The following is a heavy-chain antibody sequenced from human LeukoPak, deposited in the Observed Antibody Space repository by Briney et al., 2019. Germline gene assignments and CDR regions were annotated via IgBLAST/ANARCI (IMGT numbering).Heavy chain of an antibody. D-gene: IGHD5-24*01. Sequence: SETLSLTCTVSGGSISSYYWGWIRQPAGKGLEWIGRIYTSGSTNYNPSLKSRVTKSVDTSKNQFSLKLSSVTAADTAVYYCARSPRGATSRYYYYYYMDVWGKGTTVTVSS. CDR1: GGSISSYY. V-gene: IGHV4-4*07. CDR3: ARSPRGATSRYYYYYYMDV. J-gene: IGHJ6*03. CDR2: IYTSGST.